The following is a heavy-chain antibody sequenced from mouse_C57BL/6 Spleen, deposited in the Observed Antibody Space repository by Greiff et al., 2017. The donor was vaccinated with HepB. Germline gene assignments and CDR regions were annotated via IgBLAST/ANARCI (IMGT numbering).Heavy chain of an antibody. J-gene: IGHJ3*01. CDR2: IYPGDGDT. CDR3: ARDEMVPFAY. CDR1: GYAFSSYW. V-gene: IGHV1-80*01. Sequence: QVQLKESGAELVKPGASVKISCKASGYAFSSYWMNWVKQRPGKGLEWIGQIYPGDGDTNYNGKFKGKATLTADKSSSTAYMQLSSLTSEDSAVYFCARDEMVPFAYWGQGTLVTVSA. D-gene: IGHD2-3*01.